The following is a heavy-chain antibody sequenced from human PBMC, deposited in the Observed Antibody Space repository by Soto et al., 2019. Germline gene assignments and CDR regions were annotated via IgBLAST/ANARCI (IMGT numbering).Heavy chain of an antibody. J-gene: IGHJ4*02. CDR3: KRRDSSSFYHFDL. CDR2: IDPSDSYV. D-gene: IGHD2-2*01. Sequence: XESLKISCQASGYSFTAYWITLVLQMPGKGLEWMATIDPSDSYVDYSPSFRGHVTFSVDRSITTVYLQWNSLKASDSAMYFCKRRDSSSFYHFDLWGQGALVTVSS. V-gene: IGHV5-10-1*01. CDR1: GYSFTAYW.